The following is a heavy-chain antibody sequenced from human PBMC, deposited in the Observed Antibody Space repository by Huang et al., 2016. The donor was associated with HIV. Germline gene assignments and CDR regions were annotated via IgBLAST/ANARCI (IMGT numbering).Heavy chain of an antibody. Sequence: QVQLVQSGAEVKKVGSSVKVSCKASGGTFSNYAISWVRLAPGHGLEWMGGNIPILGTANFAQKVQGRGTITADGSTSTAYRELSSLRSEDTAVYFCARQLYDNTGYLMGARLHDWGQGTLVTVSS. J-gene: IGHJ4*02. CDR2: NIPILGTA. CDR1: GGTFSNYA. D-gene: IGHD3-22*01. CDR3: ARQLYDNTGYLMGARLHD. V-gene: IGHV1-69*13.